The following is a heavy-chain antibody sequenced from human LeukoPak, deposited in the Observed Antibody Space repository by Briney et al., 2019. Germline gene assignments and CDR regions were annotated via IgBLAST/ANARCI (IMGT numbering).Heavy chain of an antibody. CDR2: ISGSGGST. CDR3: ASMYYYDSSGYAWD. V-gene: IGHV3-23*01. Sequence: GGSLRLSCAASGFTFSSYAMSWVRQAPGKGLEWVSGISGSGGSTYYADSVRGRFTMSRDNSKNTVYLQMNSLRADDTAVYYCASMYYYDSSGYAWDWGQGTLVTVSP. J-gene: IGHJ4*02. CDR1: GFTFSSYA. D-gene: IGHD3-22*01.